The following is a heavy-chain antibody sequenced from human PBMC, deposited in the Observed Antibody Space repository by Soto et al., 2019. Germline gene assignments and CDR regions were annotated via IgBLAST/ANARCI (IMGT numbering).Heavy chain of an antibody. CDR3: AKDMGGSGSPDYYYYGMDV. Sequence: GGSLRLSCAASGFTFDDYAMHWIRQAPGKGLEWVSGISWNSGSIGYADSVKGRFTISRDNAKKSLYLQINSLRAEDTALYYCAKDMGGSGSPDYYYYGMDVWGQGTTVTVSS. V-gene: IGHV3-9*01. CDR1: GFTFDDYA. J-gene: IGHJ6*02. D-gene: IGHD3-10*01. CDR2: ISWNSGSI.